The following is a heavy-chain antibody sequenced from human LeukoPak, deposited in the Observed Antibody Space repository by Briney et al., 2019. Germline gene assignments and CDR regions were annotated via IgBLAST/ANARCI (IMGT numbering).Heavy chain of an antibody. CDR2: MNPNSGNT. CDR1: GYTFTSYD. J-gene: IGHJ6*03. CDR3: ARGRLVDYGVYYMDV. V-gene: IGHV1-8*01. D-gene: IGHD4/OR15-4a*01. Sequence: APVKVSCKASGYTFTSYDINWVRQATAQGREWMGWMNPNSGNTGYAQQLQGRGTMTRNTSISTAYMELSSLRSEDTAVYYCARGRLVDYGVYYMDVWGKGTTVTVSS.